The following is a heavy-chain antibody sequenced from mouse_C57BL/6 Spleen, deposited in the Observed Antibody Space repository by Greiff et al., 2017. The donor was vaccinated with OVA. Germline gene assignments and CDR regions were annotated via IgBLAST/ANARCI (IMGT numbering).Heavy chain of an antibody. CDR2: IYPGNSDT. V-gene: IGHV1-5*01. D-gene: IGHD1-1*01. CDR1: GYTFTSYW. J-gene: IGHJ2*01. CDR3: TRSATTVVDYLDY. Sequence: VQLQQSGTVLARPGASVKMSCKTSGYTFTSYWMHWVKQRPGQGLEWIGAIYPGNSDTSYNQKFKGKAKLTADTSASTAYMELSSLTNEDSAVYYGTRSATTVVDYLDYWGQGTTLTVSS.